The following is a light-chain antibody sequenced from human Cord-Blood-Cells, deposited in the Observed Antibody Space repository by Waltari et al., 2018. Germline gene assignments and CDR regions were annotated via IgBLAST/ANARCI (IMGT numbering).Light chain of an antibody. CDR1: SGSIDNNY. CDR3: QSYDSSNVV. J-gene: IGLJ2*01. V-gene: IGLV6-57*02. CDR2: EDN. Sequence: NFMLTQPHSVSESPGKTVTISCTGSSGSIDNNYVPWYQQRPGSAPTTVIYEDNQRPSGVPDRFSGSIDSSSNSASLTISGLKTEDEADYYCQSYDSSNVVFGGGTKLTVL.